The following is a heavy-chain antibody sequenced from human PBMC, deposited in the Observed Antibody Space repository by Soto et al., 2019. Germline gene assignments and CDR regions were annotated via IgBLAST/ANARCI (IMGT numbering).Heavy chain of an antibody. CDR3: ARVVTGFDY. J-gene: IGHJ4*02. CDR1: GFSVSSNH. V-gene: IGHV3-53*01. Sequence: GGSLRLSGAAFGFSVSSNHMNWVRQAPGKGLECVSVVYSSGITYYADSVKGRFTISRDNSKNTLYLQMNSLRAEDKAVYYCARVVTGFDYWGQGIPVTVSS. CDR2: VYSSGIT. D-gene: IGHD2-21*02.